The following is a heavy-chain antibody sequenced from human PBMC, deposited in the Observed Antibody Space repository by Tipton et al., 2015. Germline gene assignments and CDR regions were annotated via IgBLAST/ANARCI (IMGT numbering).Heavy chain of an antibody. CDR3: ARGGVSPRSGWFDP. CDR2: MYISGSK. Sequence: LRLSCTLSGDSIRNYYWSWIRQPAGEGLEWIGRMYISGSKNVNPSLRGRVKMSFDTSTKAFSLTLKSVTAADTAVYYCARGGVSPRSGWFDPWGQGTLVIVSS. D-gene: IGHD1-26*01. J-gene: IGHJ5*02. V-gene: IGHV4-4*07. CDR1: GDSIRNYY.